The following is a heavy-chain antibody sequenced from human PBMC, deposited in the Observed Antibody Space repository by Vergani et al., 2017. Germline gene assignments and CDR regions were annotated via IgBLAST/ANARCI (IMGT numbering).Heavy chain of an antibody. CDR3: AREGYCTDGVCFTLFDV. J-gene: IGHJ4*02. CDR2: IRHDGIT. V-gene: IGHV4-34*01. D-gene: IGHD2-8*01. Sequence: QAQLQQWGAGLLKPSETLSLTCAIYGGSFNDYCWTWIRQPPWKGLEWIGEIRHDGITHYSPSLKSRVTISIDTSTHQFSLNLRSVTAADTAVYYCAREGYCTDGVCFTLFDVWGQGALVTVSS. CDR1: GGSFNDYC.